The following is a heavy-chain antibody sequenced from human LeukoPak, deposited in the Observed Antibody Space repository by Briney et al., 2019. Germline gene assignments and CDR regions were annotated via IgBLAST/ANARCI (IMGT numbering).Heavy chain of an antibody. CDR1: GGSIGITNYY. D-gene: IGHD3-9*01. V-gene: IGHV4-39*01. Sequence: SETLSLTCTVSGGSIGITNYYWGWLRQPPGKGLEWIGSIYYSETTYDNPSLESRVTISIETSKNQFSLKLSSVTAADTAVYYCARQRADYFYYYVDVWGKGTTVTVS. CDR3: ARQRADYFYYYVDV. CDR2: IYYSETT. J-gene: IGHJ6*03.